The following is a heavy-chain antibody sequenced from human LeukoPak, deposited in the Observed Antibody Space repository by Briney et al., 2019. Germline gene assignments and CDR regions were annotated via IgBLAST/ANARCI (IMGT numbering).Heavy chain of an antibody. CDR2: INPNSGGT. CDR3: ARGASYYYDSSGYYYFVY. CDR1: GYTFTGYY. Sequence: GASVKVSCKASGYTFTGYYMHWVRQAPGQGLEWMGWINPNSGGTNYAQKFQGRVTMTRDTSISTAYMELSRLRSDDTAVYYCARGASYYYDSSGYYYFVYWGQGTLVAVSS. D-gene: IGHD3-22*01. J-gene: IGHJ4*02. V-gene: IGHV1-2*02.